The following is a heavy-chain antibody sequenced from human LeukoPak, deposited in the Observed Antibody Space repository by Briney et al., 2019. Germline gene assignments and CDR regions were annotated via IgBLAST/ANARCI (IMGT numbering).Heavy chain of an antibody. J-gene: IGHJ4*02. Sequence: SETLSLTCTVSGVSISSGDYYWTWIRQPAGKGLEWIGRIYTSGGTNYNPSLKSRVTISVDTSKNQFSLNLTSVTAADTAVYYCARDRHSSGWTYFDYWGQGTLVTVSS. CDR1: GVSISSGDYY. V-gene: IGHV4-61*02. CDR3: ARDRHSSGWTYFDY. D-gene: IGHD6-19*01. CDR2: IYTSGGT.